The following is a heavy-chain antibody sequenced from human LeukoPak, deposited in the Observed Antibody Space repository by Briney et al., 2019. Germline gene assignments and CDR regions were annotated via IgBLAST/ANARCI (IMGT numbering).Heavy chain of an antibody. CDR3: ARERSTVAGNYLDY. CDR2: IYYSGST. J-gene: IGHJ4*02. CDR1: GGSISSYY. Sequence: ASETLSLTCTVSGGSISSYYWSWIRQPPGKGLEWIGYIYYSGSTNYNPSLKSRVTISVDTSKNQFSLKLSSVTAADTAVHYCARERSTVAGNYLDYWGQGTLVTVSS. D-gene: IGHD6-19*01. V-gene: IGHV4-59*01.